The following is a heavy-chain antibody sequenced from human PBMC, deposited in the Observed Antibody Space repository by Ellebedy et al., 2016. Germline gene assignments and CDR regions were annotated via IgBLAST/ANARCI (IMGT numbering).Heavy chain of an antibody. V-gene: IGHV1-18*04. CDR3: AKTSGWGYGEN. CDR1: GYTFTTFS. D-gene: IGHD3-10*01. J-gene: IGHJ4*02. Sequence: ASVKVSCXASGYTFTTFSITWVRQVPGQGLEWMGFVNTFSGNTKFAQKFQGRASMTTDSSTHTAYMDLRSLRSDDTAMYYCAKTSGWGYGENWGQGTLVTVSS. CDR2: VNTFSGNT.